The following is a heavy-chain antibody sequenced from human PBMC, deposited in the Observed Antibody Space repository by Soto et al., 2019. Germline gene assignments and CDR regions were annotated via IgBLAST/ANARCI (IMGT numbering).Heavy chain of an antibody. D-gene: IGHD3-22*01. J-gene: IGHJ4*02. CDR2: ISGRGGVT. Sequence: EVQLLESGGGLVQPGGSLRLTCVGSGFTFRNQDMRWVRQAPGKGLEWVSGISGRGGVTYYADSVKGRFTISRDNPKNTLYLQMNNLRANDTAVYYCAKDRQFRSYYESAGHYNDWGQGTLVTVSS. V-gene: IGHV3-23*01. CDR1: GFTFRNQD. CDR3: AKDRQFRSYYESAGHYND.